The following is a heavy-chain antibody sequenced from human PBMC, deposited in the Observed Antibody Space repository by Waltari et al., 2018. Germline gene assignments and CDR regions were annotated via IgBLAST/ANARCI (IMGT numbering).Heavy chain of an antibody. D-gene: IGHD6-19*01. J-gene: IGHJ6*02. CDR1: GYTFTGYY. V-gene: IGHV1-2*02. CDR3: AKAIAVAGSSGYYYGMDV. Sequence: QVQLVQSGAEVKKPGASVKVSCKASGYTFTGYYMHWVRQAPGQGLEWMGWINPDSGGTNYAQKFQGRVTMTRDTSISTAYMELNSLRAEDTALYYCAKAIAVAGSSGYYYGMDVWGQGTTVTVSS. CDR2: INPDSGGT.